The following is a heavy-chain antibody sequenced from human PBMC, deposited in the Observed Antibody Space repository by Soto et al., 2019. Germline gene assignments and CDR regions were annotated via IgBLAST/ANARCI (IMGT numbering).Heavy chain of an antibody. J-gene: IGHJ5*02. CDR3: ARDKYYSSTSPNWFDP. CDR2: IYYSGST. CDR1: GGSIISYY. D-gene: IGHD6-13*01. V-gene: IGHV4-59*01. Sequence: PAETLSLTCTVSGGSIISYYCSFSRQPPLKGLEWIGYIYYSGSTNYNPSLKSRVTISVDTSKNQFSLKLSSVTAADTAVYYCARDKYYSSTSPNWFDPWGQGTLVTVSS.